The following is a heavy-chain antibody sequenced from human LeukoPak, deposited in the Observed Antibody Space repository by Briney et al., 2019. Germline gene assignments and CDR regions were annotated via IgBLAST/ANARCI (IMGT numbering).Heavy chain of an antibody. CDR3: ARDGGDILTGDYFDY. CDR2: IYHSGST. D-gene: IGHD3-9*01. Sequence: SETLSLTCAVSGGSIRSGGYSWSWIRQPPGKGLEWIGYIYHSGSTYYNPSLKSRVTISVDRSKNQFSLKLSSVTAADTAVYYCARDGGDILTGDYFDYWGQGTLVTVSS. CDR1: GGSIRSGGYS. J-gene: IGHJ4*02. V-gene: IGHV4-30-2*01.